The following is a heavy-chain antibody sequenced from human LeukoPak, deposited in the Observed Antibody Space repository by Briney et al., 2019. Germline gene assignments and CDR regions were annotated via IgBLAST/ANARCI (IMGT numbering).Heavy chain of an antibody. CDR1: GYTFTSYG. D-gene: IGHD3-22*01. CDR3: ARGLYYDSSGYYS. CDR2: ISVYNGDT. J-gene: IGHJ4*02. Sequence: ASVKVSCKASGYTFTSYGFTWVRQAPGQGLEWMGWISVYNGDTNYAQKLQGRVTMTTDTSTSTAYMELRSLRSDDTAVYYCARGLYYDSSGYYSWGQGTLVTVSS. V-gene: IGHV1-18*01.